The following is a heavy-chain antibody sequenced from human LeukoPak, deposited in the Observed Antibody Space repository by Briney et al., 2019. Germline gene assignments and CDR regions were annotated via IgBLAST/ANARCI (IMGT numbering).Heavy chain of an antibody. J-gene: IGHJ4*02. D-gene: IGHD3-10*01. CDR2: ISYSGST. V-gene: IGHV4-59*01. Sequence: PSETLSLTCTVSGGSISSYYWSWIRQPPGKGLEWIGYISYSGSTDHNPSLKSRVTISVDTSKNQFSLKLSSVTAADTAVYYCAREGMVREIDYWGQGTLVTVSS. CDR3: AREGMVREIDY. CDR1: GGSISSYY.